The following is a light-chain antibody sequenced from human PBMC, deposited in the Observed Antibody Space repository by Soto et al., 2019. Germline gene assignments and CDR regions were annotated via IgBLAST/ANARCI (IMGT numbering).Light chain of an antibody. CDR1: SSDVGSYNL. V-gene: IGLV2-23*02. Sequence: QSALTQPASVSGSPGQSITISCTGTSSDVGSYNLVSWYQQHPGKAPKLMIYEVSKRPSGVSNRFSGSKSGNTASLTISGLPAEDEADYYCCSYAGSSTYGFGTGTKLTVL. J-gene: IGLJ1*01. CDR3: CSYAGSSTYG. CDR2: EVS.